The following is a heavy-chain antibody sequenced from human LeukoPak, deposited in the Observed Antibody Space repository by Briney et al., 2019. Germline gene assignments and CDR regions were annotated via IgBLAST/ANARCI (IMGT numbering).Heavy chain of an antibody. V-gene: IGHV3-66*01. CDR2: IYSGGTT. CDR1: GFTVSSNY. D-gene: IGHD6-13*01. J-gene: IGHJ4*02. Sequence: GGSLRLSCAASGFTVSSNYMSWVRQAPGKGLEWVSVIYSGGTTYYADSVKGRFTISRDNSKNTLYLQMSSLRVEDTAVYFCARDPAAGIDYWGQGTLVTVSS. CDR3: ARDPAAGIDY.